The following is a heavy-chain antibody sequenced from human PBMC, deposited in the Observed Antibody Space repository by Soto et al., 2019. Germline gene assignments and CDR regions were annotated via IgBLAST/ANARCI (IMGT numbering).Heavy chain of an antibody. CDR1: GGSISSYY. J-gene: IGHJ4*02. CDR3: ASGGYYDSSGYSFDY. D-gene: IGHD3-22*01. V-gene: IGHV4-59*01. Sequence: PSETLSLTCTVSGGSISSYYWSWIRQPPGKGLEWIGYIYYSGSTNYDPSLKSRVTISVDTSKNQFSLKLSSVTAADTAVYYCASGGYYDSSGYSFDYWGQGTMVTVSS. CDR2: IYYSGST.